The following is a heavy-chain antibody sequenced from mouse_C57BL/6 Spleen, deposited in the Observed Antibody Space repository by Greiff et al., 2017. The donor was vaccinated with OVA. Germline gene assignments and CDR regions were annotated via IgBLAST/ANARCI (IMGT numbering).Heavy chain of an antibody. V-gene: IGHV1-18*01. CDR1: GYTFTDYN. D-gene: IGHD2-10*01. Sequence: EVQRVESGPELVKPGASVKIPCKASGYTFTDYNMDWVKQSHGKSLEWIGDINPNNGGTIYNQKFKGKATLTVDKSSSTAYMALRSLTSEDTAVYYCARGPTWYFDVWGTGTTVPVSS. CDR2: INPNNGGT. J-gene: IGHJ1*03. CDR3: ARGPTWYFDV.